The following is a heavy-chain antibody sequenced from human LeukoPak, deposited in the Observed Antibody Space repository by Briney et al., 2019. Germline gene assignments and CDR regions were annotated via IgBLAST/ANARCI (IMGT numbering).Heavy chain of an antibody. CDR1: GFTFSSYA. D-gene: IGHD2-15*01. J-gene: IGHJ4*02. CDR2: ISGSGGST. CDR3: AKGLAVAATLHYFDY. Sequence: GGSLRLPCAASGFTFSSYAMSWVRQAPGKGLEWVSAISGSGGSTYYADSVKGRFTISRDNSKNTLYLQMNSLRAEDTAVYYCAKGLAVAATLHYFDYWGQGTLVTVSS. V-gene: IGHV3-23*01.